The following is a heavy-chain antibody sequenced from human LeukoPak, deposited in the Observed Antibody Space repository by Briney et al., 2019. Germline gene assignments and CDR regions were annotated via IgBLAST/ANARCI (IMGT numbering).Heavy chain of an antibody. V-gene: IGHV4-30-4*01. J-gene: IGHJ4*02. Sequence: SETLSLTRGVSGGSITSGDYYWSWLRQPPGKGLEWIGSILYSGSTSYNPSLKSRGTISVDTSKSQFSLKLRSVTAADTALYYCARGLCSGGSCYYDYWGQGTLVTVSS. CDR2: ILYSGST. CDR3: ARGLCSGGSCYYDY. D-gene: IGHD2-15*01. CDR1: GGSITSGDYY.